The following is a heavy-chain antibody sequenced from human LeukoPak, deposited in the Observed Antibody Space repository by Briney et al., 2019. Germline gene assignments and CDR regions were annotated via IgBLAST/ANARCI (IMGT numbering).Heavy chain of an antibody. CDR3: AKDKGVAGHDY. CDR2: ISGSAGRT. CDR1: GFTFSSYA. D-gene: IGHD3-3*01. V-gene: IGHV3-23*01. Sequence: GGSLILSCAASGFTFSSYAMSWVRQAPGKGLEWVSAISGSAGRTYYADSVKGRFTISRDNCKNTLYLQKRRLRAEDTAVYYCAKDKGVAGHDYWGQGTLVTVSS. J-gene: IGHJ4*02.